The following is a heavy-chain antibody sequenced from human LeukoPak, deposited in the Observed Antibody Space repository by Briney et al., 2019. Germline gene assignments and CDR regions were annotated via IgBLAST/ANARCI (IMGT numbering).Heavy chain of an antibody. Sequence: PGRSLRLSCAASGFIFSSYWMSWVRQAPGKGLEWVANIKQDGSEKYYVDSVKGRFTISRDNAKNSLYLQMNSLRAEDTAVYYCARDSYYDSSGDYWGQGTLVTVSS. J-gene: IGHJ4*02. CDR2: IKQDGSEK. CDR1: GFIFSSYW. V-gene: IGHV3-7*01. D-gene: IGHD3-22*01. CDR3: ARDSYYDSSGDY.